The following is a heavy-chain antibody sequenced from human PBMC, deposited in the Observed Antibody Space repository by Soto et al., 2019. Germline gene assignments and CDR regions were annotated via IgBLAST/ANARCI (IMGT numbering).Heavy chain of an antibody. V-gene: IGHV3-23*01. D-gene: IGHD2-21*02. CDR3: AKEQYGGNSGRGFAY. CDR1: GVTFSSYS. Sequence: GGSLSLSWTASGVTFSSYSMNLVRQAPGKGLEWVSAISGSGGSTYYADSVKGRFTISRDNSKNTLYLQMNSLRAEDTAVYYCAKEQYGGNSGRGFAYWGQGTLVPVSS. CDR2: ISGSGGST. J-gene: IGHJ4*02.